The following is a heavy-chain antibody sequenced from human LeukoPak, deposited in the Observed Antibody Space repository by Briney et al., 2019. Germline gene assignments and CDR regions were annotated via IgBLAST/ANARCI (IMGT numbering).Heavy chain of an antibody. D-gene: IGHD5-18*01. J-gene: IGHJ4*02. CDR3: ASLVDTAMVCPDCFDS. CDR1: GFTFHNNG. CDR2: ISGSSRST. V-gene: IGHV3-23*01. Sequence: PGGSLRHSCAASGFTFHNNGMSWVRQAPGKGLEWVSAISGSSRSTYHAESVKGRFTISRDNSKNMVYLQMNSLRAEDSAVYYCASLVDTAMVCPDCFDSWGQGTLVTVSS.